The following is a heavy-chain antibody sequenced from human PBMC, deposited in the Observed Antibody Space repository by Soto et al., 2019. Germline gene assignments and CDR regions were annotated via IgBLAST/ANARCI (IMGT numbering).Heavy chain of an antibody. Sequence: SETLSLTCTVSGGSLSSCWWSWIRQPPGKGLEWIGYIYYTGSTNYNPSLKSRVTISLDASKNQFSLKLSSVTAADTAVYYCARGPGASGTYHYYFDYWGPGTLVTVSS. J-gene: IGHJ4*02. D-gene: IGHD3-10*01. CDR1: GGSLSSCW. V-gene: IGHV4-59*01. CDR2: IYYTGST. CDR3: ARGPGASGTYHYYFDY.